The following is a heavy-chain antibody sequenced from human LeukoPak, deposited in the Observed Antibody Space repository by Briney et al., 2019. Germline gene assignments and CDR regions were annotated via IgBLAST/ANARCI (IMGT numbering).Heavy chain of an antibody. CDR1: GFTFSSYS. Sequence: GGSLRLSCAASGFTFSSYSMNWVRQAPGKGLEWVSSISSSSSYIYYADSVKGRFTISRDNAKNSLYLQMNSLRAEDTAVYYCAREFYSSPAGVTGYYYYMDVWGKGTTVTVSS. D-gene: IGHD6-13*01. CDR2: ISSSSSYI. CDR3: AREFYSSPAGVTGYYYYMDV. J-gene: IGHJ6*03. V-gene: IGHV3-21*01.